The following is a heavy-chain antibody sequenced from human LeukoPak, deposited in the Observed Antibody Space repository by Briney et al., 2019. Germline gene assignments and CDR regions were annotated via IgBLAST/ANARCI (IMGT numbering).Heavy chain of an antibody. CDR3: ARANFLYCSSTTCLFDY. Sequence: ASVKVSCKASGYTFTDYHMHWVRQAPGQGVAGMGWINLNSGDTNYAQKFQGRVTMTRDTSISTAHMELSRLRSDDTAVYYCARANFLYCSSTTCLFDYWGQGTMVIVSS. CDR2: INLNSGDT. J-gene: IGHJ4*02. D-gene: IGHD2-2*01. V-gene: IGHV1-2*02. CDR1: GYTFTDYH.